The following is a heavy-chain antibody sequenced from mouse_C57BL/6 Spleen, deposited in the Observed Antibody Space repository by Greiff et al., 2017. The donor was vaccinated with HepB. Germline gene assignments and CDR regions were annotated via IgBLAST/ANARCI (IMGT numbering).Heavy chain of an antibody. CDR3: TFTWDVDWFAY. V-gene: IGHV14-4*01. D-gene: IGHD4-1*01. CDR1: GFNIKDDY. Sequence: EVQLQQSGAELVRPGASVKLSCTASGFNIKDDYMHWVKQRPEQGLEWIGWIDPENGDTEYASKFQGKATITADTSSNTAYLQLSSLTSEDTAFYYCTFTWDVDWFAYWGQGTLVTVSA. CDR2: IDPENGDT. J-gene: IGHJ3*01.